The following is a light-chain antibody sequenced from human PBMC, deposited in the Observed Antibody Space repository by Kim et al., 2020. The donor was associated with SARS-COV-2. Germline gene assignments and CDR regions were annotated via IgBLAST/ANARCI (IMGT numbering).Light chain of an antibody. J-gene: IGLJ1*01. CDR3: EVWDSSTDHYV. CDR2: HDS. Sequence: PETAATIPFAGKDMEVKNVQCDQRRTDRAPVLVFSHDSNLPSEIPNRISVSNSGNTATLTLSRVEAGDEADYYCEVWDSSTDHYVFGTGTKVTVL. V-gene: IGLV3-21*03. CDR1: DMEVKN.